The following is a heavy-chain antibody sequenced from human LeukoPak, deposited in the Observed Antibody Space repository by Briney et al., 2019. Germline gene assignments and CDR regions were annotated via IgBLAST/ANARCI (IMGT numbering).Heavy chain of an antibody. V-gene: IGHV7-4-1*02. CDR2: IHPSTGNP. J-gene: IGHJ4*02. CDR1: GYTFANYA. Sequence: ASVKVSCKASGYTFANYAMNWVRQAPGQGLEWMGWIHPSTGNPTYAQGFTGRFVFSLDTSVSTTYLQISSLKAEDTAVYFCARAFQSLGGLSLPDYWGQGTLVTVSS. CDR3: ARAFQSLGGLSLPDY. D-gene: IGHD3-16*02.